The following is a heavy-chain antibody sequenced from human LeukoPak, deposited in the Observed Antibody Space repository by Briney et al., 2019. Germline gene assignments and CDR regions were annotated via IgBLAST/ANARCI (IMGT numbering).Heavy chain of an antibody. CDR1: GCTFTGYY. Sequence: ASVKVSCKASGCTFTGYYMHWVRQAPGQGLEWMGWINPNSGGTNYAQKFQGGVTMTRDTSISTAYMELSRLRSDDTAVYYCARAGGWHYYDSSGREGNWFDPWGQGTLVTVSS. D-gene: IGHD3-22*01. V-gene: IGHV1-2*02. CDR3: ARAGGWHYYDSSGREGNWFDP. J-gene: IGHJ5*02. CDR2: INPNSGGT.